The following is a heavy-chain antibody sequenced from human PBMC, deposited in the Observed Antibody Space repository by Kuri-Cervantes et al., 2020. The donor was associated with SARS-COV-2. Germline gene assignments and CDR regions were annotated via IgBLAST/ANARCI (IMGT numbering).Heavy chain of an antibody. Sequence: GGSLRLSCAASGFTFSSYEMNWVRQAPGKGLEWVSYISSSGTTKYYADSVKGRFTISRDNAKNSLYLQMNSLRAEDAAVYYCARDGGKGHGPGLYYWYFNLWGRGNLVTVSS. V-gene: IGHV3-48*03. D-gene: IGHD2-15*01. CDR2: ISSSGTTK. J-gene: IGHJ2*01. CDR1: GFTFSSYE. CDR3: ARDGGKGHGPGLYYWYFNL.